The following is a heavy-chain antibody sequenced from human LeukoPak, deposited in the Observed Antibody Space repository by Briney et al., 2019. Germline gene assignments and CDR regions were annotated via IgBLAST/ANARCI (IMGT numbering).Heavy chain of an antibody. Sequence: SETLSLTCTVSGGSISSYYWSWIRQPPGKGLEWIGYIYYSGSTNYNPSLKSRVTISVDTSKNQFSLKLSSVTAADTAVYYCARHMKSPLRLGELRENNWFDPWGQGTLVTVSS. V-gene: IGHV4-59*08. CDR1: GGSISSYY. CDR2: IYYSGST. CDR3: ARHMKSPLRLGELRENNWFDP. J-gene: IGHJ5*02. D-gene: IGHD3-16*01.